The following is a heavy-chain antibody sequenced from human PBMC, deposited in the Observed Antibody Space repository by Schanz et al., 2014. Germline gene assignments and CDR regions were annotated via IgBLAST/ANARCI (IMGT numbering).Heavy chain of an antibody. CDR3: ARDRGHGDLPGDI. Sequence: QVQLQESGPGLLKPSETLSLTCTVSGGSIRSYFWSWIRQPPGKGLEWIGYIYYSGSTYYNPSLKRRVTISMHTSKNQFSLKLSSVTAADTAVYYCARDRGHGDLPGDIWGQGTMVTVSS. CDR1: GGSIRSYF. D-gene: IGHD4-17*01. CDR2: IYYSGST. J-gene: IGHJ3*02. V-gene: IGHV4-59*12.